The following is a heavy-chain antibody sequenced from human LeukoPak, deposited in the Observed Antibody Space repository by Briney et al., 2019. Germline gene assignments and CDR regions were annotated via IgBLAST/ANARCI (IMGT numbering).Heavy chain of an antibody. V-gene: IGHV4-39*01. Sequence: PSETLSLTCTVSGGSISSSSYYWGWIRQPPGKGLEWIGSIYYSGSTYYNPSLKGRVTISVDTSKNQFSLKLSSVTAADTAVYYCARQSAYYDFWSGYTPDAFDIWGQGTMVTVSS. CDR2: IYYSGST. CDR1: GGSISSSSYY. D-gene: IGHD3-3*01. J-gene: IGHJ3*02. CDR3: ARQSAYYDFWSGYTPDAFDI.